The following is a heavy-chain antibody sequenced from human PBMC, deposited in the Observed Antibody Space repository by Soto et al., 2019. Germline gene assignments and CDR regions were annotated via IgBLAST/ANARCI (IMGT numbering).Heavy chain of an antibody. D-gene: IGHD3-22*01. CDR1: GGTFSSYA. CDR3: AGITMIVVGAYGMDV. V-gene: IGHV1-69*13. CDR2: IIPIFGTA. J-gene: IGHJ6*02. Sequence: RASVKVSCKASGGTFSSYAISWVRQAPGQGLEWMGGIIPIFGTANYAQKFQGRVTITADESTSTAYMELSSLRSEDTAVYYCAGITMIVVGAYGMDVWGQGTTVTVSS.